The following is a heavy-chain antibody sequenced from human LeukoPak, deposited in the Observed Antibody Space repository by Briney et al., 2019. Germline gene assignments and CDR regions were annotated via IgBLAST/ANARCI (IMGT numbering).Heavy chain of an antibody. J-gene: IGHJ4*02. V-gene: IGHV3-23*01. CDR2: ISVASNT. CDR1: GLAFSSYA. D-gene: IGHD3-3*01. Sequence: GGSLRLSCAASGLAFSSYAMSWVRQAPGKGLEWVSTISVASNTFYADSVKGRFTISRDNSRNTVYLQMTSLRADDTAVYYCADYGVSGVRNNFYWGQGTLVTVTS. CDR3: ADYGVSGVRNNFY.